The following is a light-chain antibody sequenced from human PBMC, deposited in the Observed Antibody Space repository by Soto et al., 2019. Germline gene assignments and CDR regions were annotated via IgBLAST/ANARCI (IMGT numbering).Light chain of an antibody. CDR2: GAS. Sequence: EIVLTQSAATLSLSPWERATLSCAASQSVRSSYIAWYQQRPGQTPSLLIYGASTRATGIPDRFSGSGSGTEFTLTISSLQSEDSAVYYCQQYHDWPPMTFGQGTRLEIK. CDR1: QSVRSS. J-gene: IGKJ5*01. V-gene: IGKV3D-15*01. CDR3: QQYHDWPPMT.